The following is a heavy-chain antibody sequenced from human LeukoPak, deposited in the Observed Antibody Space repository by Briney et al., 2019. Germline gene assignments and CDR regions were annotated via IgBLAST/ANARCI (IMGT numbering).Heavy chain of an antibody. Sequence: GGSLRLSCAASGFTFRTYAITWVRQAPGKGLEWVSTISGSGNGEGVSSYADSVKGRFTISRDNSMNTVFLQMESLRAADTALYFCAKELYTTSDFYYGIDAWGQGTTVTVSS. CDR1: GFTFRTYA. CDR2: ISGSGNGEGVS. CDR3: AKELYTTSDFYYGIDA. V-gene: IGHV3-23*01. D-gene: IGHD1-1*01. J-gene: IGHJ6*02.